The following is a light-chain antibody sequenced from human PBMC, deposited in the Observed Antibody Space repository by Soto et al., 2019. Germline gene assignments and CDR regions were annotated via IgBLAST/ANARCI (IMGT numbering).Light chain of an antibody. J-gene: IGLJ3*02. CDR1: SSNLGAGYD. CDR3: QAYDYSLTATV. V-gene: IGLV1-40*01. Sequence: QSVLTQPPSVSGAPGQRVTLSCTGNSSNLGAGYDVHWYQQLPGAAPKLVIFGNRNRPSGVPERFSGSKSGTSASLSITVLQPEDEAHYYCQAYDYSLTATVFGGGTKLTVL. CDR2: GNR.